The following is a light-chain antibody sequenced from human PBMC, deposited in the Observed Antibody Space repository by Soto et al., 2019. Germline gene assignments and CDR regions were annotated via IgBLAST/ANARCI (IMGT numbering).Light chain of an antibody. Sequence: QSALTQPASVSGSPGQSITISCTGTNSDVGSHNFVSWYQQYPGKAPKLLIYEASKRPSGLSNRFSVSKSGNTASLTISGLQAEDEADYYGCSLTNGATWVFGGGTKLTVL. CDR1: NSDVGSHNF. CDR3: CSLTNGATWV. V-gene: IGLV2-23*01. J-gene: IGLJ3*02. CDR2: EAS.